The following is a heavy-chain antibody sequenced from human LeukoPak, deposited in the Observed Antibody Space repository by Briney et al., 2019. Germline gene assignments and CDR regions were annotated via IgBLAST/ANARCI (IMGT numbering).Heavy chain of an antibody. Sequence: ASVKVSCKASGYTFTGYYMHWVRQAPGQGLEWMGWINPNSGGTNYAQKFQGRVTMTSDTSISTAYMELSRLRSDDTAVYYCARDVDIWFGELALDYWGQGTLVTVSS. D-gene: IGHD3-10*01. CDR3: ARDVDIWFGELALDY. V-gene: IGHV1-2*02. CDR1: GYTFTGYY. J-gene: IGHJ4*02. CDR2: INPNSGGT.